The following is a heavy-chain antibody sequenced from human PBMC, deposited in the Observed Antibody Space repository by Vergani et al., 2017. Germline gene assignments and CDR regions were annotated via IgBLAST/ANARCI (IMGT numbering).Heavy chain of an antibody. CDR1: GFTFSDYA. V-gene: IGHV3-23*04. J-gene: IGHJ3*02. D-gene: IGHD3-22*01. CDR2: LSASGSSR. CDR3: AKRGKNSGYFDACDI. Sequence: EVQLVESGGGLVQPGGSLRLSCGASGFTFSDYAMSWVRQAPGKGVEWFSGLSASGSSRFYADSVKGRFTISRDNSKDTLCLQMRSLRGEDTAVYYCAKRGKNSGYFDACDIWGKGTLVTVSS.